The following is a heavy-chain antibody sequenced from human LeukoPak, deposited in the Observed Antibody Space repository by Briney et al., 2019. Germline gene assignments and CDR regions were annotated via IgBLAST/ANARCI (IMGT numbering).Heavy chain of an antibody. D-gene: IGHD2-15*01. Sequence: GGSLRLSCAASGFTFSSYAMSWVRQAPGKGLEWVSAISDIGGSTYYANSVKGRFTISRANSKNTLYLQMNSLRAEDTAVYYCAKERWELLRTFDYWGQGTLVTVSS. V-gene: IGHV3-23*01. J-gene: IGHJ4*02. CDR2: ISDIGGST. CDR1: GFTFSSYA. CDR3: AKERWELLRTFDY.